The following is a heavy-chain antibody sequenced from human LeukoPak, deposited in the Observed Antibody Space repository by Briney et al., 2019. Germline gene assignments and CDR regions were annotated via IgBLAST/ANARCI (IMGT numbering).Heavy chain of an antibody. Sequence: SVKVSCKASGGTFSSYAISWVRQAPGQGLEWMGGIIPIFGTANYAQKFQGRVTITTDESTSTAYMELSSLRSEDTAVYYCARDRIPCITGIYYFDYWGQGTLVTVSS. V-gene: IGHV1-69*05. J-gene: IGHJ4*02. CDR1: GGTFSSYA. CDR2: IIPIFGTA. D-gene: IGHD1-20*01. CDR3: ARDRIPCITGIYYFDY.